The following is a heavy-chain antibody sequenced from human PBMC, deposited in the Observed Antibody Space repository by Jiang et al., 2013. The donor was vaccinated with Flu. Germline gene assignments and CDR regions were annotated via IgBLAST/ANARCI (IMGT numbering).Heavy chain of an antibody. J-gene: IGHJ4*02. CDR3: AKDWATVVSRGGYYFDS. CDR2: FGGSGGST. V-gene: IGHV3-23*04. Sequence: VQLVESGGGLVQPGGSLRLSRAASGFTFSSYAMSWVRQPPGKGLEWVSGFGGSGGSTYYADSVKGRFTISRDNSKNTLYLQMNSLRAEDTAVYYCAKDWATVVSRGGYYFDSWGPGTLVTVSS. CDR1: GFTFSSYA. D-gene: IGHD4-23*01.